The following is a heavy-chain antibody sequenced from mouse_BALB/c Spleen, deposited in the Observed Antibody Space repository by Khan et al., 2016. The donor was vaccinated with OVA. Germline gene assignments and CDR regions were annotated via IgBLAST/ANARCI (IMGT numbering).Heavy chain of an antibody. V-gene: IGHV1-7*01. CDR3: ARDRIDY. CDR2: INPSSGHT. J-gene: IGHJ2*01. CDR1: GYTFRNYW. Sequence: QVQLKESGAELAKPGASVKMSCKASGYTFRNYWIHWVKQRPGQGLEWIGYINPSSGHTYYNQTFNDKATLTTDKSSSTAYMQLSSLTSEDSAVYYCARDRIDYWGQGTTLTVSS.